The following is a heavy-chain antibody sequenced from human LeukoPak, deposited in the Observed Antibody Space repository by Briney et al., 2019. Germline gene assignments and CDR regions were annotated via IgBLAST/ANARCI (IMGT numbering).Heavy chain of an antibody. J-gene: IGHJ6*02. V-gene: IGHV3-7*01. Sequence: GGSLRLSCAASGFTFSSYWMSWVRQAPGKGLEWVANIKQDGSEKYYVDSVKGRFTISRDNAKNSLYLQMNSLRAEDTAVYYCARDPILTTAYYYYYGMDVWGQGTAVTVSS. CDR2: IKQDGSEK. CDR3: ARDPILTTAYYYYYGMDV. D-gene: IGHD4-17*01. CDR1: GFTFSSYW.